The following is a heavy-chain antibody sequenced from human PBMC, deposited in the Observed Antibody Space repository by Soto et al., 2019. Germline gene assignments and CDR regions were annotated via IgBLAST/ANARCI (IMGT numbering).Heavy chain of an antibody. CDR1: GYSFTSYW. CDR3: ARHGGAGTSPYYYYGMDV. D-gene: IGHD6-19*01. V-gene: IGHV5-10-1*01. Sequence: GESLKISFKGSGYSFTSYWISWVRQMPVKGLEWMGRIDPSDSYTNYSPSFQGHVTISADKSISTAYLQWSSLKASDTAMYYCARHGGAGTSPYYYYGMDVWGQGTTVTVSS. CDR2: IDPSDSYT. J-gene: IGHJ6*02.